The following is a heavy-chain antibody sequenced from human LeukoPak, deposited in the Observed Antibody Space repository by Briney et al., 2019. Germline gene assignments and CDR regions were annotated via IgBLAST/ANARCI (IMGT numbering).Heavy chain of an antibody. Sequence: GGSLRLSCAASGFTFDDYGMSWVRQAPGKGLEWVSGINWNGGGTGYADSVKGRFTISRDNAKNSLYLQMNSLRAEDTALYYCARGSVLLWFGELLTSPGYFDYWGQGTLVTVSS. D-gene: IGHD3-10*01. J-gene: IGHJ4*02. CDR3: ARGSVLLWFGELLTSPGYFDY. V-gene: IGHV3-20*04. CDR2: INWNGGGT. CDR1: GFTFDDYG.